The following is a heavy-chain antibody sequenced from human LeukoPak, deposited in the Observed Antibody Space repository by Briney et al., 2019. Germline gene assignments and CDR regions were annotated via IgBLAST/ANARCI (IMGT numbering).Heavy chain of an antibody. J-gene: IGHJ4*02. Sequence: GGSLRLSCTASGFTFGDYALSWVRKAPGKGLEWVGSIRSKAYVGTTEYAASVKGRFTISRDDSKSIAYLQMNSLKTEDTAVYFCTRAGYTYSPRGFDYWGQGTLVTVSS. CDR3: TRAGYTYSPRGFDY. D-gene: IGHD5-18*01. V-gene: IGHV3-49*04. CDR1: GFTFGDYA. CDR2: IRSKAYVGTT.